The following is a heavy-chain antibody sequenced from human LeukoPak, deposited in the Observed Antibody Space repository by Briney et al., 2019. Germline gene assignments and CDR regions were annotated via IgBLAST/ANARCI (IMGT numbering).Heavy chain of an antibody. CDR1: GGPIDSTSGYF. D-gene: IGHD2/OR15-2a*01. CDR3: ARHASNSCRFDS. Sequence: PSETLSLTCTVSGGPIDSTSGYFWGWVRQPPGKGPEWIGSIYYTGNTHYNPSLNSRVIISLDTAKNQFSLKLHSVTAADTAVYYCARHASNSCRFDSWGQGTLVTVSS. CDR2: IYYTGNT. J-gene: IGHJ5*01. V-gene: IGHV4-39*01.